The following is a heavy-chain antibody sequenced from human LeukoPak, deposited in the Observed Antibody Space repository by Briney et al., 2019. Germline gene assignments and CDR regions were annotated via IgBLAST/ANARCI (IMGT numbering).Heavy chain of an antibody. D-gene: IGHD3-9*01. CDR1: NGSISSGGYY. CDR3: ARDTGYYADY. J-gene: IGHJ4*02. Sequence: PSEALSLTCSVSNGSISSGGYYWSWIRHHPEKCLEWLGYIYYSGTTYYNPSLKGRLAISVDTSENQFSLKVTSVTAADTAVYHCARDTGYYADYWGQGTLVTV. CDR2: IYYSGTT. V-gene: IGHV4-31*03.